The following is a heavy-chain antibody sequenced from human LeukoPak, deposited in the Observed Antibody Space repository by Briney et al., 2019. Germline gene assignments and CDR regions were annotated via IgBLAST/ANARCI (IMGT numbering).Heavy chain of an antibody. CDR2: IYYSGST. D-gene: IGHD6-13*01. V-gene: IGHV4-59*08. J-gene: IGHJ4*02. CDR3: ARQKYSRDFDY. CDR1: GGSISSYY. Sequence: SETLSLTCTVSGGSISSYYWSWIRQPPGKGLEWIGYIYYSGSTNYNPSLKSRVTISVDTSKNRFSLKLSSVTAADTAVYYCARQKYSRDFDYWGQGTLVTVSS.